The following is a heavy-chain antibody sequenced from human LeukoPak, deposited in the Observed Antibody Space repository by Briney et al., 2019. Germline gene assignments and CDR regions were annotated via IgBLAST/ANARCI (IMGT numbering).Heavy chain of an antibody. CDR1: GGSIGSGYY. CDR2: IHYGGTT. D-gene: IGHD3-10*01. CDR3: ARHYGP. J-gene: IGHJ5*02. Sequence: SETLSLTCTVSGGSIGSGYYWAWIRQPPGKGLEWIGSIHYGGTTHYNPSLQSRVTISADTSKNQFALDLRSVTAADTAVYYCARHYGPWGQGTLVTVSS. V-gene: IGHV4-39*01.